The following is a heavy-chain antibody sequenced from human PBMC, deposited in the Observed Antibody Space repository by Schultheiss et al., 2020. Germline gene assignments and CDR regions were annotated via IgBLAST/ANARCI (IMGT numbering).Heavy chain of an antibody. D-gene: IGHD3-22*01. Sequence: GGSLRLSCAASGFTFSSYAMTWVRQAPGKGLEWVSTITGSGDRTFYADSVKGRFTISRDNSKNTLYLQLHSLRAEDTAVYYCAKSHPDSSAYYQSYFDYWGQGTLVTVSS. CDR3: AKSHPDSSAYYQSYFDY. CDR2: ITGSGDRT. J-gene: IGHJ4*02. V-gene: IGHV3-23*01. CDR1: GFTFSSYA.